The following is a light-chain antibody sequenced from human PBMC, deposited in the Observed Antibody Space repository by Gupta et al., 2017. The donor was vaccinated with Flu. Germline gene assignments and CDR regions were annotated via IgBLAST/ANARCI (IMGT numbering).Light chain of an antibody. V-gene: IGKV2-28*01. J-gene: IGKJ2*03. CDR2: LGS. CDR1: QSLLHSNGYNY. CDR3: RQALQNPQVS. Sequence: DIVMTQSPLSLPVTPGEPASISCRSSQSLLHSNGYNYLDWYLQKPGQSPQLLIYLGSNRDSGVPDRFSGSGSGTDFTLKISRGEAEDVGVYYCRQALQNPQVSFGQGTKLEIK.